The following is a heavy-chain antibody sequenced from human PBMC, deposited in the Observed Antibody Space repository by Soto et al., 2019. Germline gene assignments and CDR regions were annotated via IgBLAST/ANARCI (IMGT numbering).Heavy chain of an antibody. CDR2: ISYDGSNK. Sequence: PGGSLRLSCAASGFTFSSYAMHWVRQAPGKGLEWVAVISYDGSNKYYADSVKGRFTISRDNSKNTLYLQMNSLRAEDTAVYYCARENSPARRYSRSGKDYFDYWGQGTLVTVSS. D-gene: IGHD6-13*01. V-gene: IGHV3-30-3*01. CDR1: GFTFSSYA. J-gene: IGHJ4*02. CDR3: ARENSPARRYSRSGKDYFDY.